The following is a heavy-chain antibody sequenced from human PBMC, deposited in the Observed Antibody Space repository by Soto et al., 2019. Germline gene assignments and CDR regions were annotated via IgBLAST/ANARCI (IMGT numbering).Heavy chain of an antibody. Sequence: QVQLVQSGAEVKKPGSSVKGSCKASGGTFSSYAISWVRQAPGQGLEWMGGLIPIFGTANYAQKFQGRVTITADKSTSTAYMALSSLRSEDTAVYYCARGVRAAGTGNWFDPWGQGTLVTVSS. CDR1: GGTFSSYA. CDR3: ARGVRAAGTGNWFDP. CDR2: LIPIFGTA. D-gene: IGHD6-13*01. V-gene: IGHV1-69*06. J-gene: IGHJ5*02.